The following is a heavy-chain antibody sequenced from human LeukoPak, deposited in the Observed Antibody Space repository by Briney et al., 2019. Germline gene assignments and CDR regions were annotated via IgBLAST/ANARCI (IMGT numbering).Heavy chain of an antibody. D-gene: IGHD1-7*01. CDR2: INPSGGST. Sequence: GASVKVSCKASGGTFSSYAISWVRQAPGQGLEWMGIINPSGGSTSYAQKFQGRVTMTRDTSTSTVYMELSSLRSEDTAVYYCARDVELHYAFDIWGQGTMVTVSS. J-gene: IGHJ3*02. V-gene: IGHV1-46*01. CDR1: GGTFSSYA. CDR3: ARDVELHYAFDI.